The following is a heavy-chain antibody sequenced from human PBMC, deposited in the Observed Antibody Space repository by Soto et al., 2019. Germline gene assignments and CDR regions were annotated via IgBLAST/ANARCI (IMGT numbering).Heavy chain of an antibody. Sequence: QVQLVQSGAEVKKPGASVKVSCKASGYTFTSYEINWVRQATGQGLERMGRMNPNSDNTGYAQKFQGRFTMTRNTSISTAYMELSSLKSEDTAVYFCARGNKYSSGWWVGYYYYGMDVWGQGTTVTVSS. CDR3: ARGNKYSSGWWVGYYYYGMDV. V-gene: IGHV1-8*01. J-gene: IGHJ6*02. CDR2: MNPNSDNT. CDR1: GYTFTSYE. D-gene: IGHD3-22*01.